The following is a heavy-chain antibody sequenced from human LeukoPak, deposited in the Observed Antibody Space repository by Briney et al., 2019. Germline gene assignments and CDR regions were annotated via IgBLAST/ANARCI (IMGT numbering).Heavy chain of an antibody. J-gene: IGHJ4*02. CDR2: INPSSGAT. V-gene: IGHV1-2*02. Sequence: ASVKVSCKASGFTFTAYYMHWVRQPTGQGLEWMGWINPSSGATSYAQNFQGRVTMTRDTSVSTAYMELSGLRSDDTAVYYCARRYCSSNSCYYFDYWGQGTLVTVPS. CDR3: ARRYCSSNSCYYFDY. CDR1: GFTFTAYY. D-gene: IGHD2-2*01.